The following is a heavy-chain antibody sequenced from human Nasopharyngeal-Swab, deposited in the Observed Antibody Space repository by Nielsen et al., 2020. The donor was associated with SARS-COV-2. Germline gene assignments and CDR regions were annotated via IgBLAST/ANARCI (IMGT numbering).Heavy chain of an antibody. CDR2: VHRSGTT. CDR3: ARGGDWRFDP. Sequence: WIRQPPGKGLEWIGEVHRSGTTHCNPTLKSRVTISVDKSKNNFSLKLNSVTAADTALYYCARGGDWRFDPWGQGTLVTVSS. D-gene: IGHD2-21*02. J-gene: IGHJ5*02. V-gene: IGHV4-4*02.